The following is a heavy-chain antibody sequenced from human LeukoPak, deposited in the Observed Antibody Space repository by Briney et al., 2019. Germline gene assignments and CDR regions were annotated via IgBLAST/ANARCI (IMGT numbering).Heavy chain of an antibody. Sequence: PSETLSLTCAVHGGSFSGYYWSWIRQPPGKGLEWIGEINHSGSTNYNPSLKSRVTMSVDTSKNQFSLKLSSVTAADTAVYYCARSNYVWGSYRPRQSDAFDIWGQGTMVTVSS. CDR2: INHSGST. D-gene: IGHD3-16*02. J-gene: IGHJ3*02. CDR1: GGSFSGYY. V-gene: IGHV4-34*01. CDR3: ARSNYVWGSYRPRQSDAFDI.